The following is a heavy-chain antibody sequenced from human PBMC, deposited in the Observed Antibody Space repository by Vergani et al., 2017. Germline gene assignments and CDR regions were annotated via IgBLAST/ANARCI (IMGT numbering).Heavy chain of an antibody. V-gene: IGHV3-48*01. D-gene: IGHD3-10*01. CDR1: GFSFSNSN. CDR3: ARGNYYGSGTYVDP. Sequence: EVQLVESGGGLVQPGGSLRLSCAASGFSFSNSNMNWVRQAPGKGLEWISYISDRSASIYYAASVRGRFTVSRDTSKNTLHLQINNLRVEDTAVYYCARGNYYGSGTYVDPWGQGTLVTVSS. CDR2: ISDRSASI. J-gene: IGHJ5*02.